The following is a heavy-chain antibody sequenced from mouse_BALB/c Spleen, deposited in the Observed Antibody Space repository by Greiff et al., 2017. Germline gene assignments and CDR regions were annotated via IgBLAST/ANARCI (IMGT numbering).Heavy chain of an antibody. CDR1: GFTFSSFG. Sequence: EVKVVESGGGLVQPGGSRKLSCAASGFTFSSFGMHWVRQAPEKGLEWVAYISSGSSTIYYADTVKGRFTISRDNPKNTLFLQMTSLRSEDTAMYYCARGLPPMDYWGQGTSVTVSS. V-gene: IGHV5-17*02. CDR2: ISSGSSTI. D-gene: IGHD2-2*01. J-gene: IGHJ4*01. CDR3: ARGLPPMDY.